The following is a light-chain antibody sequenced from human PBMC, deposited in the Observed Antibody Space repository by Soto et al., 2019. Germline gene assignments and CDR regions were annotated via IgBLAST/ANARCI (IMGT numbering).Light chain of an antibody. CDR2: EVS. Sequence: LTQPASVSGSPGQSIAISCTGTSSDVGAYDYVSWYQQHPDKAPKLIIYEVSHRPAGVSNRFSASKYVNTATLTISGLQTEDEADYYCASHTTSNTRVFGTGTKVT. CDR1: SSDVGAYDY. CDR3: ASHTTSNTRV. V-gene: IGLV2-14*03. J-gene: IGLJ1*01.